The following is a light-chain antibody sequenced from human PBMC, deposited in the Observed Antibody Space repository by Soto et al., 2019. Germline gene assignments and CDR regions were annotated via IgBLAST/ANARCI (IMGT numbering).Light chain of an antibody. V-gene: IGKV3-15*01. CDR3: RQYNNWPRT. Sequence: EIVMTKSPATLSVSPGEGATLSCRASQIVNNKFLAWYQQKPGQAPRLLIYGASTRATGIPARFSGSGSGTEFTLTISSLQSEDFAVYYCRQYNNWPRTFGQGTKVDI. CDR2: GAS. CDR1: QIVNNKF. J-gene: IGKJ1*01.